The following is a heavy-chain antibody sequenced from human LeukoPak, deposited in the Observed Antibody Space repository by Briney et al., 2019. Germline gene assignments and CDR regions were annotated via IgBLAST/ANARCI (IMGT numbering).Heavy chain of an antibody. Sequence: SQTLSLTCAISGDSFSSNSAAWNWIRQSPSRGLEWLGRTYYRSKWYNDYAVSVKSPITINPDTSKNQFSLQLNSVTPEDTAVYYCARDLYKVAGSSTYYYYYGMDVWGQGTTVTVSS. CDR3: ARDLYKVAGSSTYYYYYGMDV. CDR1: GDSFSSNSAA. J-gene: IGHJ6*02. V-gene: IGHV6-1*01. CDR2: TYYRSKWYN. D-gene: IGHD6-19*01.